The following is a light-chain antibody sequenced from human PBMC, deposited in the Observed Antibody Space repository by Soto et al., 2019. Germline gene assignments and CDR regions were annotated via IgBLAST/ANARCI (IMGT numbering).Light chain of an antibody. CDR1: QSVSSY. CDR3: QQRSNWPPFFT. Sequence: EIVLTQSPATLSLSPGERATLSCRASQSVSSYLAWYQQKPGQAPRLLIYDASNRATGIPARFSGSGSGTDFSHTISSLASADFAVYYCQQRSNWPPFFTFGPGTKVDIK. J-gene: IGKJ3*01. V-gene: IGKV3-11*01. CDR2: DAS.